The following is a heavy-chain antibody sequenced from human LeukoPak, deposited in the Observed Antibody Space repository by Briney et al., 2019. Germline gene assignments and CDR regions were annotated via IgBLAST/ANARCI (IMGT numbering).Heavy chain of an antibody. J-gene: IGHJ4*02. V-gene: IGHV3-21*01. CDR2: ISSSSSYI. CDR3: ATGYCTSTTCYRSRFDY. CDR1: GFTFSSYS. D-gene: IGHD2-2*01. Sequence: GGSLRLSCAASGFTFSSYSMNWVRQAPGKGLEWVSSISSSSSYIYYADSVKGRFTISRDHAKNSLYLQINSLRAEDTAVFYCATGYCTSTTCYRSRFDYWGQGTLVTVSS.